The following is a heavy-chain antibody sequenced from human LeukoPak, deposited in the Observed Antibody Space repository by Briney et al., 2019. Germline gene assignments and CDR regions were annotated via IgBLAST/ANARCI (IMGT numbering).Heavy chain of an antibody. CDR1: GFTFSRNV. V-gene: IGHV3-30*01. CDR2: ISYDGNNK. Sequence: GGSLRLSCVASGFTFSRNVLHWVRQAPGKGLEWVATISYDGNNKFHADSVKGRFTISRDNPRNTVYLQMDSLRPEDTAVYHCAKGGIPTGPYYYFYYMDVWGNGTTVTVSS. J-gene: IGHJ6*03. CDR3: AKGGIPTGPYYYFYYMDV. D-gene: IGHD3/OR15-3a*01.